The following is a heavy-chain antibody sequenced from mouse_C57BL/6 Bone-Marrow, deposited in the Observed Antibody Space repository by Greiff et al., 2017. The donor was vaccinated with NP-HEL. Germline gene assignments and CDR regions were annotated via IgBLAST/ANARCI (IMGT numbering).Heavy chain of an antibody. J-gene: IGHJ4*01. CDR1: GYTFTDYE. V-gene: IGHV1-15*01. Sequence: VQLQQSGAELVRPGASVTLSCKASGYTFTDYEMHWVKQTPVHGLERRVAIDPETGGTAYNQKFKGKAILTADKSSSTAYMELRSLTSEDSAVYYCTNYGSRRAMDYWGQGTSVTVSS. CDR2: IDPETGGT. D-gene: IGHD1-1*01. CDR3: TNYGSRRAMDY.